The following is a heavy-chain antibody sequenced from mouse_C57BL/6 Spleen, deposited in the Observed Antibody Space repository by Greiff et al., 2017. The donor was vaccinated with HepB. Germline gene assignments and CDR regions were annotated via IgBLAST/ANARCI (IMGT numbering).Heavy chain of an antibody. CDR2: INPYNGGT. V-gene: IGHV1-19*01. J-gene: IGHJ2*01. Sequence: EVQLQQSGPVLVKPGASVKMSCKASGYTFTDYYMNWVKQSHGKSLEWIGVINPYNGGTSYNQKFKGKATLTVDKSSSTAYMELNSLSSEDSAVYYCARKDYRDYLDYWGQGTTLTVSA. CDR1: GYTFTDYY. D-gene: IGHD2-14*01. CDR3: ARKDYRDYLDY.